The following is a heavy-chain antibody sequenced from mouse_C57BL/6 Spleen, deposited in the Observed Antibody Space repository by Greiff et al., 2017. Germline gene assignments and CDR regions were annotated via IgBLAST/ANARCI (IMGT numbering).Heavy chain of an antibody. D-gene: IGHD2-4*01. V-gene: IGHV2-6*03. CDR3: ARGNYDDYFDY. Sequence: VMLVESGPGLVAPSQSLSISCTVSGFSLTSYCVHWVRQPPGKGLEWLVVIWSDGSTTYTSALKSRLRISKDNSKSQVFLKMNSLQTDDTAMYYCARGNYDDYFDYGGQGTTLTVSS. J-gene: IGHJ2*01. CDR2: IWSDGST. CDR1: GFSLTSYC.